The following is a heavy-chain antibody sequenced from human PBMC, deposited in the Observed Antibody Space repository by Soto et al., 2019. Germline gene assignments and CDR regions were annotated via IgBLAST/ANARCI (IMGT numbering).Heavy chain of an antibody. CDR2: ISFSGVNR. J-gene: IGHJ4*02. V-gene: IGHV3-23*01. CDR1: GFTFSRNA. D-gene: IGHD3-10*01. CDR3: AQVGSGSYSAHS. Sequence: EVQLLESGGGLVQPGGYLRLSCAASGFTFSRNAMNWVRQAPGKGLEWVSTISFSGVNRHYADSVKGRFTISRDNSKNTLYLQMTSLRAEDTAIYYCAQVGSGSYSAHSWGQGTLVTVSS.